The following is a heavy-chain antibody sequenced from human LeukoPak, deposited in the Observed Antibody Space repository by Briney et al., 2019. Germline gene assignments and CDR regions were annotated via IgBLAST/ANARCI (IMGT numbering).Heavy chain of an antibody. Sequence: ASVKVSCKSSGYTFTGYYMHWVRQAPGQGLELMGWINPNSGGTNYAQKFQGRVTMTRDTSISTDYMELSRLRSDDTAVYYCAILVGAIGFDYWGQGTLVTVSS. D-gene: IGHD1-26*01. CDR1: GYTFTGYY. CDR3: AILVGAIGFDY. V-gene: IGHV1-2*02. CDR2: INPNSGGT. J-gene: IGHJ4*02.